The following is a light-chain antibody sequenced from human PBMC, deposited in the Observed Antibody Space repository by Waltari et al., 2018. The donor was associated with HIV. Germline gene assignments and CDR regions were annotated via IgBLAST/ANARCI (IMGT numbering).Light chain of an antibody. CDR2: WAS. CDR1: QSVLYSSNNKTY. V-gene: IGKV4-1*01. CDR3: QQFYITPVT. J-gene: IGKJ5*01. Sequence: DIVMTQSPDSLAVSLGERATINCKSSQSVLYSSNNKTYLAWYQQKPGQPPRLLIYWASARESGVPDRFSGSGSGTDFTLTINSLQAEDVAVYYCQQFYITPVTFGQGTRLEIK.